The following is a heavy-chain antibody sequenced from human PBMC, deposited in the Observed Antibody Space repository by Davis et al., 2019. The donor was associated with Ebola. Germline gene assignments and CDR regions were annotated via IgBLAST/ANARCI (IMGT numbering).Heavy chain of an antibody. CDR1: GYTFTSYD. D-gene: IGHD2-8*02. CDR2: MNPNSGNT. CDR3: ARFPYCTGGVCYTDDY. Sequence: ASVKVSCKASGYTFTSYDINWVRQATGQGLEWMGWMNPNSGNTGYAQKFQGRVTITADKSTSTAYMELSSLRSEDTAVYYCARFPYCTGGVCYTDDYWGQGTLVTVSS. J-gene: IGHJ4*02. V-gene: IGHV1-8*01.